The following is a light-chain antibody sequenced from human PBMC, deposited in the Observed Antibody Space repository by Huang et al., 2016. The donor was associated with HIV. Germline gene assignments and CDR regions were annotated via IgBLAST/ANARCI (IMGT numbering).Light chain of an antibody. Sequence: EIVLTQSPATLSLSPGGRATLSCRAGQNISSFLACDQQGAGQAPRRLIDGASNRATGIPARFSGSGSGTDFTLTINNLEPGDFAVYYCQQRFTFGPGTKVDIK. V-gene: IGKV3-11*01. CDR2: GAS. CDR3: QQRFT. J-gene: IGKJ3*01. CDR1: QNISSF.